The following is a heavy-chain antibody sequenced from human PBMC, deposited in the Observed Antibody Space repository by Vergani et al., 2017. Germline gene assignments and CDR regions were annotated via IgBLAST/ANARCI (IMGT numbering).Heavy chain of an antibody. V-gene: IGHV1-2*02. CDR1: GYIFTDYY. J-gene: IGHJ6*03. CDR2: IDTKSGDT. Sequence: QVQLVQSGSEVKKPGASMKVSCKASGYIFTDYYIHWVRQAPGQGPEWMGWIDTKSGDTSYAQQFQGRVTMTRVPSLRSAYMDLGRLTSDDSAIYYCASGTTIMAVTDTGGAGYMDVWGKGTTVTVSS. CDR3: ASGTTIMAVTDTGGAGYMDV. D-gene: IGHD6-19*01.